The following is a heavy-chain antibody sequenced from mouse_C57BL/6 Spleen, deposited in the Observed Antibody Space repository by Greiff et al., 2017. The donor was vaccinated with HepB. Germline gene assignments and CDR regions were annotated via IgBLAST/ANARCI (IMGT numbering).Heavy chain of an antibody. Sequence: QVQLQQPGTELVKPGASVKLSCKASGYTFTSYWMHWVKQRPGQGLEWIGNINPSNGGTNYNEKLKSKATLTVDKSSSTSYMQLSSLTSEDSAVLYCAKMGDYGRWFAYWGQGTLVTVSA. CDR3: AKMGDYGRWFAY. CDR1: GYTFTSYW. J-gene: IGHJ3*01. D-gene: IGHD2-4*01. CDR2: INPSNGGT. V-gene: IGHV1-53*01.